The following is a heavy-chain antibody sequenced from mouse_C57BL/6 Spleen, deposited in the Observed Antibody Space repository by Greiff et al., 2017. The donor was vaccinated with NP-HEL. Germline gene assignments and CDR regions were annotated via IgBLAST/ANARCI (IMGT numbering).Heavy chain of an antibody. V-gene: IGHV5-17*01. CDR2: ISRGSSTI. J-gene: IGHJ2*01. D-gene: IGHD1-1*02. CDR1: GFTFSDYG. Sequence: EVQLMESGGGLVKPGGSLKLSCAASGFTFSDYGMHWVRQAPEKGLEWVAYISRGSSTIYYADTVKGRSTISRDNAKNTLFLQMTRLRSEDTAMYYCERERRYGFDYWGQGTTLTVSS. CDR3: ERERRYGFDY.